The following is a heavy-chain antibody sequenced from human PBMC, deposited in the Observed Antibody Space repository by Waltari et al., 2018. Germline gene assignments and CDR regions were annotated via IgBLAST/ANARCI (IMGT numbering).Heavy chain of an antibody. CDR3: VRHGFWNFDF. D-gene: IGHD3-3*01. CDR2: IKEDGSKK. CDR1: GFTFSGSW. J-gene: IGHJ4*02. Sequence: EVQLVESGGGLVQPGGSLRLSCAGTGFTFSGSWRAWVRQAPGKGLEWVANIKEDGSKKNYVDSVEGRFTISRDNAKNSLYLQMNSLRAEDTALYYCVRHGFWNFDFWGQGTLVTVSS. V-gene: IGHV3-7*01.